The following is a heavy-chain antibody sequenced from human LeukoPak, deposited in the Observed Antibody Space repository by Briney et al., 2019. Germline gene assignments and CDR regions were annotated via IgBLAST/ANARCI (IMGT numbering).Heavy chain of an antibody. D-gene: IGHD3-10*01. J-gene: IGHJ4*02. V-gene: IGHV3-21*01. CDR3: ARAHYGSGSYSY. CDR1: GFTFSSYS. Sequence: PGGSLRPSCAASGFTFSSYSMNWVRQAPGKGLEWVSSISSSSSYIYYADSVKGRFTISRDNAKNSLYLQMNSLRAEDTAVYYCARAHYGSGSYSYWGQGTQVTVSS. CDR2: ISSSSSYI.